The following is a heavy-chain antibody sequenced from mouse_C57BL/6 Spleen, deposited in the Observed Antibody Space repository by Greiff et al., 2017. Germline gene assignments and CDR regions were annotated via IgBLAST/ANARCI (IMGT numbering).Heavy chain of an antibody. CDR1: GYTFTSYW. CDR2: IDPSDSYT. J-gene: IGHJ1*03. CDR3: ARRGTVVARYFDV. V-gene: IGHV1-50*01. Sequence: QVQLQQPGAELVKPGASVKLSCKASGYTFTSYWMQWVKQRPGQGLEWIGEIDPSDSYTNYNQKFKGKATLTVDTSSSTAYMQHSSLTSEDSAVYYGARRGTVVARYFDVWGTGTTVTVSS. D-gene: IGHD1-1*01.